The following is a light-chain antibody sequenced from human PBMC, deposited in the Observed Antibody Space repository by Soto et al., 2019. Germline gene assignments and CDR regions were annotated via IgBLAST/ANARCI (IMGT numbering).Light chain of an antibody. Sequence: ELVMTQSPATLSVSPGERATLSCRASQSVSTNLAWYQQKPGQAPRLLIYGASTRATDIPARFSGSGSGTEFTLTISSLQSEDVAVYYCQQYNSWPPWAFGQGTKVEI. J-gene: IGKJ1*01. V-gene: IGKV3-15*01. CDR3: QQYNSWPPWA. CDR2: GAS. CDR1: QSVSTN.